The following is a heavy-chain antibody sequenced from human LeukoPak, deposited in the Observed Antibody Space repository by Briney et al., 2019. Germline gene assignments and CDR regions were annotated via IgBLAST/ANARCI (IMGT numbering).Heavy chain of an antibody. J-gene: IGHJ4*02. CDR1: GYTFTSYY. CDR3: ARDLVRDYYFDY. Sequence: ASVKVSCKASGYTFTSYYMHWVRQAPGQGLEWMGIINPSGGSTGYAQKFQGRVTTTRDTTTNTVYMELSSLRSEDTAVYYCARDLVRDYYFDYWGQGTLVTVSS. CDR2: INPSGGST. D-gene: IGHD2-8*02. V-gene: IGHV1-46*01.